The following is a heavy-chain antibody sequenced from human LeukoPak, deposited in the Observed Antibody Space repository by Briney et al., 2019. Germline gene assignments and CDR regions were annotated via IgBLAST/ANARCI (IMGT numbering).Heavy chain of an antibody. J-gene: IGHJ4*02. D-gene: IGHD6-6*01. Sequence: GGSLRLSCAVSGFTFSDYYMSWIRQAPGKGLEWVSYISSSGSTIYYADSVKGRFTISRDSAKNSLYLQMNSLRAEDTAVYYCARTQGSIAARYFDYWGQGTLVTVSS. CDR3: ARTQGSIAARYFDY. CDR2: ISSSGSTI. V-gene: IGHV3-11*01. CDR1: GFTFSDYY.